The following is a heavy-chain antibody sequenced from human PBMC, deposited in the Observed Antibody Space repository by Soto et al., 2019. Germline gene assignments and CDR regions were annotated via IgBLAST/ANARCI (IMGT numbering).Heavy chain of an antibody. CDR1: GGSISSGDYY. V-gene: IGHV4-30-4*01. CDR3: ARALVSYGSRWFDP. J-gene: IGHJ5*02. Sequence: QVQLQESGPGLVKPSQTLSLTCTVSGGSISSGDYYWSWIRQPPGKGLEWIGYIYYSGRTYYNPYIKSRVTISVDTSKNQFSLKLSSVTAADTAVYYCARALVSYGSRWFDPWGQGTLVTVSS. CDR2: IYYSGRT. D-gene: IGHD5-18*01.